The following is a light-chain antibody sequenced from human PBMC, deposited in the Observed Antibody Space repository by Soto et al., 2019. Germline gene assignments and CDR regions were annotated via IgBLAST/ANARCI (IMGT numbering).Light chain of an antibody. J-gene: IGLJ3*02. CDR1: SASVSTNSY. CDR2: STN. CDR3: VVYLGSGSWV. V-gene: IGLV8-61*01. Sequence: QTVVTQEPSFSVSPGGTVTLTCGLTSASVSTNSYPSWYQQTPGQAPRTLIHSTNIRSSGVPDRFSGSILGNNAALTITGAQAEDECDYYCVVYLGSGSWVFGGGTKLTVL.